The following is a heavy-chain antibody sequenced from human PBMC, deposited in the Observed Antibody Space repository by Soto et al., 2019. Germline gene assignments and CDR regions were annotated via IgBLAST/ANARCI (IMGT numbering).Heavy chain of an antibody. J-gene: IGHJ5*02. V-gene: IGHV4-31*03. CDR2: IFYSGNT. CDR1: GGSISSGGYY. CDR3: ARSVDP. Sequence: QVQLQESGPGLVKPSQTLSLTCTVSGGSISSGGYYWSWIRQHPGKGLEWIGYIFYSGNTNYNPSPQSRVTTSVDTSKSQFALKLSSVTAADTAVYYCARSVDPWGQGTLVTVSS.